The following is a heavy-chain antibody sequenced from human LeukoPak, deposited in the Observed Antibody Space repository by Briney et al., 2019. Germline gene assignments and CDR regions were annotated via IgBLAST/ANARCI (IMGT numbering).Heavy chain of an antibody. CDR3: ARDFEAHDLRPIGS. J-gene: IGHJ4*02. CDR1: GFTFSSYA. V-gene: IGHV3-30*01. CDR2: ISYGGDNK. D-gene: IGHD3-3*01. Sequence: GGSLRLSCAASGFTFSSYAMHWVGQAPGKGLEWVAVISYGGDNKYYADSVKGRFTISRDNSKNTLYLQMNSLRAEDTAVYYCARDFEAHDLRPIGSWGQGTLVTVSS.